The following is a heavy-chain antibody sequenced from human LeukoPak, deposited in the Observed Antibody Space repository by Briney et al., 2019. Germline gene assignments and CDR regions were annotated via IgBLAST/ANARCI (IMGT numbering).Heavy chain of an antibody. CDR2: IYYSGST. CDR1: GGSISSYC. Sequence: SETLSLTCTVSGGSISSYCWSWIRQPPGKGLEWIGYIYYSGSTNYNPSLKSRVTISVDTSKNQFSLKLSSVTAADTAVYYCAIVPPYSSSLSFDYWGQGTLVTVSS. V-gene: IGHV4-59*01. J-gene: IGHJ4*02. CDR3: AIVPPYSSSLSFDY. D-gene: IGHD6-13*01.